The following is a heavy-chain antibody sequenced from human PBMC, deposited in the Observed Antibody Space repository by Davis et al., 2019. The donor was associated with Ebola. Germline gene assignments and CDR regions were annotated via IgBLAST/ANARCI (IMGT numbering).Heavy chain of an antibody. J-gene: IGHJ4*02. Sequence: GGSLRLSCAASGFTFSSYWMSWVRQAPGKGLEWVANIKQDGSEKYYVDSVKGRFTISRDNAKNSLYLQMNSLRAEDTAVYYCARARRVVVAATQGYFDYWGQGTLVTVSS. D-gene: IGHD2-15*01. V-gene: IGHV3-7*01. CDR1: GFTFSSYW. CDR2: IKQDGSEK. CDR3: ARARRVVVAATQGYFDY.